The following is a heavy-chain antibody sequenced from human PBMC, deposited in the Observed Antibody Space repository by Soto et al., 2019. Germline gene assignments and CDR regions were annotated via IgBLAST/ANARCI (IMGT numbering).Heavy chain of an antibody. D-gene: IGHD3-22*01. Sequence: GASVKVSCKASGYTFTGYYMHWVRQAPGQGLEWMGWINPNSGGTNYTQKFQGRVTMARDTSISTAYMELSRLRSDDTAVYYCAREQFYYYDSGDAFGIWDQGTMFAVAS. J-gene: IGHJ3*02. CDR3: AREQFYYYDSGDAFGI. CDR2: INPNSGGT. CDR1: GYTFTGYY. V-gene: IGHV1-2*02.